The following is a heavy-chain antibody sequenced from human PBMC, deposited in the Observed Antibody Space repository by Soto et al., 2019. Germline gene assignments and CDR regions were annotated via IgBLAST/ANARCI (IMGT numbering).Heavy chain of an antibody. J-gene: IGHJ4*01. CDR2: IVVGTGNT. Sequence: SVKVSCKASGFTVTSWAVLCVRQARGQRREWIGWIVVGTGNTNYAQKFQERVTITRDMSTSTAYMELSSLRSEDTAVYYCAADPSYYYDSSGYNAFDYWG. D-gene: IGHD3-22*01. V-gene: IGHV1-58*01. CDR1: GFTVTSWA. CDR3: AADPSYYYDSSGYNAFDY.